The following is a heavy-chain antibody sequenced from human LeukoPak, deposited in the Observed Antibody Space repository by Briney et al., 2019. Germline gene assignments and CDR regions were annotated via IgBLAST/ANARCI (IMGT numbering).Heavy chain of an antibody. CDR3: ARVQAGYSSGWYFSGTYYYYMDV. CDR2: IYTSGST. Sequence: SETLSLTCTVFGGSISSYYWSWIRQPAGKGLEWIGRIYTSGSTNYNPSLKSRVTMSVDTSKNQFSLKLSSVTAADTAVYYCARVQAGYSSGWYFSGTYYYYMDVWGKGTTVTISS. CDR1: GGSISSYY. J-gene: IGHJ6*03. D-gene: IGHD6-19*01. V-gene: IGHV4-4*07.